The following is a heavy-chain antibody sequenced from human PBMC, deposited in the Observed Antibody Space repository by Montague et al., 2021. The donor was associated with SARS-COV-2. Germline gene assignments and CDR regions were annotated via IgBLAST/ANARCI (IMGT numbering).Heavy chain of an antibody. CDR3: AGGSGWMRNAFDI. D-gene: IGHD6-19*01. Sequence: SETLSLTCTVSGGSISSYYCSWIRQPPGKGLEWIGYIYYSGSTNSNPSLKSRVTISVDTSKNQFSLKLSSVTAADTAVYYCAGGSGWMRNAFDIWGQGTMVTVSS. V-gene: IGHV4-59*01. J-gene: IGHJ3*02. CDR2: IYYSGST. CDR1: GGSISSYY.